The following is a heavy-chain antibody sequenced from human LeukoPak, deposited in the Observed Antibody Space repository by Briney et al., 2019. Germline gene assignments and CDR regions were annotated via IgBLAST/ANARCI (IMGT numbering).Heavy chain of an antibody. CDR2: ISRSGSTK. CDR3: ARDPRTVRI. J-gene: IGHJ4*02. CDR1: GFTFSDYN. D-gene: IGHD1-1*01. V-gene: IGHV3-11*04. Sequence: GGSLRLSCAASGFTFSDYNMRWIRQAPGKGLEWVSSISRSGSTKYYADSVKGRFTVSRDNAKNSLYLQMNSLRVEDTAVYYCARDPRTVRIWGQGTLVTVSS.